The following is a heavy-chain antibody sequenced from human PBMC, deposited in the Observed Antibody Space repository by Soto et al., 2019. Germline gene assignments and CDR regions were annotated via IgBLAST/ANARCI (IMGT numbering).Heavy chain of an antibody. CDR1: GYTFNSYG. J-gene: IGHJ4*02. Sequence: GASLKVSCKASGYTFNSYGISWVRQAPGQGLEWMGWISAYNGNKKYAQKLQGRVTMTTDTSTSTAYMELRSLRSDDTAVYYCARDSPPVDYWGQGTLVTVSS. CDR2: ISAYNGNK. V-gene: IGHV1-18*01. CDR3: ARDSPPVDY.